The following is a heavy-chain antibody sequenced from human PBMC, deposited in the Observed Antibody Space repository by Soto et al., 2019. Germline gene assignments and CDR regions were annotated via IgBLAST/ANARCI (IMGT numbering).Heavy chain of an antibody. Sequence: EVQLVESGGGLVQPGGSLKLSCTDSGSTFSACTIHWVRQAPGKGLQWVGRIRSKTHTYATAYAESMKGRFTISRDDSENTAFLQMNSLKTQDTAVYFCTRQRVLWGPFDYWGQGTLVTVSS. CDR3: TRQRVLWGPFDY. V-gene: IGHV3-73*01. CDR1: GSTFSACT. D-gene: IGHD3-16*01. CDR2: IRSKTHTYAT. J-gene: IGHJ4*02.